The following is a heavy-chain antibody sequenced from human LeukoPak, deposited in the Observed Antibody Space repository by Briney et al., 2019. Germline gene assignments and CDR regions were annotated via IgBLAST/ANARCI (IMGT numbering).Heavy chain of an antibody. CDR3: ARDPTPTYYDFWSGSPEYMDV. J-gene: IGHJ6*04. CDR1: GFTFSSYS. Sequence: GGSLRLSCAASGFTFSSYSMNWVRQAPGKGVEWVSSISSSSNYIYYADSVKGRFTISRDNAKNSLYLQMNSLRAEDTAVYYCARDPTPTYYDFWSGSPEYMDVWGKGTTVTVSS. CDR2: ISSSSNYI. D-gene: IGHD3-3*01. V-gene: IGHV3-21*01.